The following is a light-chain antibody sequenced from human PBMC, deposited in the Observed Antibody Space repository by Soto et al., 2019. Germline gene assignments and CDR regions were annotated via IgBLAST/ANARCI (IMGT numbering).Light chain of an antibody. CDR2: RNN. CDR3: AAWDDSLRTV. Sequence: QSVLTQPPSASGTPGQRVTISCSGSSSNIGSNYVYWYQQLPGTAPKLLIYRNNQRPSVVPDRFSGSKSGTSASLAISGLRSEDEADYYCAAWDDSLRTVFGTGTKVTVL. V-gene: IGLV1-47*01. J-gene: IGLJ1*01. CDR1: SSNIGSNY.